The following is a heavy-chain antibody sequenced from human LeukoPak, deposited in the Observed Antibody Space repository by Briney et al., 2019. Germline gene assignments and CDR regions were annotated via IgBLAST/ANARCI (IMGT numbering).Heavy chain of an antibody. CDR1: GFTFSSYC. Sequence: PGGSLRLSCAAAGFTFSSYCMAWVRQAPGKGLEWVANIKEGGSAKYYVDSVRGRFTISRDNAKNSLYLQMNSLRAEDTAVYYCARVHSSGFYQIDHWGQGTLVTVSS. D-gene: IGHD6-19*01. V-gene: IGHV3-7*04. CDR2: IKEGGSAK. CDR3: ARVHSSGFYQIDH. J-gene: IGHJ4*02.